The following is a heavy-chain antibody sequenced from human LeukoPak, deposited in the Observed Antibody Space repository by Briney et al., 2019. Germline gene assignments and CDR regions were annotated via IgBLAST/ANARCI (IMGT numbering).Heavy chain of an antibody. CDR1: GFTFSSYA. V-gene: IGHV3-64D*06. J-gene: IGHJ4*02. D-gene: IGHD2-2*01. Sequence: GGSLRLSFLASGFTFSSYAMHWVRQAPGKGLEYVSAISSNGGSTYYADSVKGRFTISRDNSKNTLYLQMSSLRAEDTAVYYCVKDGVGCSSTSCYVGGVYYFDYWGQGTPVTVSS. CDR2: ISSNGGST. CDR3: VKDGVGCSSTSCYVGGVYYFDY.